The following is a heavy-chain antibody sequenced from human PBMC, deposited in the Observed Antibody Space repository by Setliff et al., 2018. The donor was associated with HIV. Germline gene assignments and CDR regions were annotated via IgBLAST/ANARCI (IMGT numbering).Heavy chain of an antibody. CDR1: GGSITGYY. V-gene: IGHV4-4*07. D-gene: IGHD1-1*01. CDR2: SGDT. J-gene: IGHJ6*02. CDR3: ARKQQVRWAWMPSHYNYGLDV. Sequence: PSETLSLTCSVSGGSITGYYWSWIRQPAGKDMEWIGRSGDTIYNPSLESRVTISVDTSKDQFSLRLSSVTVADTAVYYCARKQQVRWAWMPSHYNYGLDVWGPGTTVTVSS.